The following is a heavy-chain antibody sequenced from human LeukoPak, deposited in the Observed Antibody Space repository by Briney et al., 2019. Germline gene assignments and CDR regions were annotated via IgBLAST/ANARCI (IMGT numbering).Heavy chain of an antibody. D-gene: IGHD3-10*01. J-gene: IGHJ6*02. Sequence: TSETLSLTCAVYGGSFSGYYWSWIRQPPGKGLEWIGELKRTGCTNSNPSLKSRVTISVDTSKNQFSLKLSSVTAADTAVYYCARGDYYGSGSYYQTASRLGYYYGMDVWGQGTTVTVCS. CDR3: ARGDYYGSGSYYQTASRLGYYYGMDV. V-gene: IGHV4-34*01. CDR2: LKRTGCT. CDR1: GGSFSGYY.